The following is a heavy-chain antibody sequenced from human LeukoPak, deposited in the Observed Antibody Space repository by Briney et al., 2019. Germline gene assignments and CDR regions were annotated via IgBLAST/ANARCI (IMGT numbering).Heavy chain of an antibody. J-gene: IGHJ4*02. CDR2: ISYDGSNK. CDR3: AKDYEIGDIVVVPAAPLFDY. Sequence: GGSLRLSCAASGFTFSSYGMHWVRQAPGKGLEWVAVISYDGSNKYYADYVKGRFTISRDNSKNTLYLQMNSRRAEDTALYYWAKDYEIGDIVVVPAAPLFDYCGQGTLVTVSS. D-gene: IGHD2-2*01. CDR1: GFTFSSYG. V-gene: IGHV3-30*18.